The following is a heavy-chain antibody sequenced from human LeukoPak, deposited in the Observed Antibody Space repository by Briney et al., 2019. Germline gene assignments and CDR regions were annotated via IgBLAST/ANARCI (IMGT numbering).Heavy chain of an antibody. J-gene: IGHJ2*01. CDR2: IYSGGST. Sequence: GGSLRLSCAASGFTVSSNYMSWVRQAPGKGLEWVSVIYSGGSTYYADSVKGRFTISRDNSKNTLYLQMNSLRAEDTAVYYCARSRGTTVTRGWYFDLWGRGTLVTVSS. CDR3: ARSRGTTVTRGWYFDL. CDR1: GFTVSSNY. D-gene: IGHD4-11*01. V-gene: IGHV3-53*01.